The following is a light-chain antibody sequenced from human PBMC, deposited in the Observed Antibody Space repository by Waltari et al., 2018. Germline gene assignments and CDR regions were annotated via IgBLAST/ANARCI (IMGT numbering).Light chain of an antibody. CDR1: QYISGY. Sequence: AIRMTQSPSSLAASPGDRVTITCRASQYISGYLAWYQQKPGKAPNLLVYASSTSQTGVPSRFIGSGSGTAFTLTIDCLQSEDFATYYCQQYFVYPYTFGQGTKLEIK. V-gene: IGKV1-8*01. CDR3: QQYFVYPYT. CDR2: ASS. J-gene: IGKJ2*01.